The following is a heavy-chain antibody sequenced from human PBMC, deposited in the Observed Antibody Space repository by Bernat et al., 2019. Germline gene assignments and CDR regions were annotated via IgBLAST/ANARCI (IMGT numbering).Heavy chain of an antibody. CDR3: AKDAKPDNRWDIDY. D-gene: IGHD3-16*02. Sequence: EVQLLESGGDLLQPGGSWELSCAAPGFSFSTFSMNGFGQAPGKGLEWVSSILPGGHPYYADSVTGRFTISRDNAQNTLFLQMDSLRAEDTALYYCAKDAKPDNRWDIDYWGPGTLVTVSS. CDR1: GFSFSTFS. V-gene: IGHV3-23*01. CDR2: ILPGGHP. J-gene: IGHJ4*02.